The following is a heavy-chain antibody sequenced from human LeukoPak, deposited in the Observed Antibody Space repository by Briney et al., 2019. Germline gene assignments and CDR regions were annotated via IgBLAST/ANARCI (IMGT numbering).Heavy chain of an antibody. CDR3: ARAGSSVFDY. J-gene: IGHJ4*02. CDR2: ISSSSSYI. CDR1: GFTFSSSS. D-gene: IGHD1-26*01. V-gene: IGHV3-21*01. Sequence: GGSLRLSCVASGFTFSSSSMSWVRQAPGKGLEWVSSISSSSSYIYYADSVKGRFTISRDNAKNSLYLQMNSLRAEDTAVYYCARAGSSVFDYWGQGTLVTVSS.